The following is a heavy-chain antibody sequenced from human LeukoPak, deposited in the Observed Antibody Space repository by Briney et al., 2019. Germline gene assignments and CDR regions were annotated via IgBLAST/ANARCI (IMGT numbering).Heavy chain of an antibody. CDR3: AKAHLYDILTGYYSPLDY. CDR1: GFTFDDYA. D-gene: IGHD3-9*01. Sequence: GGSLRLSCAASGFTFDDYAMHWVRQAPGKGLEWVSGISWNSGSIGYADSVKGRFTISRDNAKNSLYLQMNSLRAEDTAVYYCAKAHLYDILTGYYSPLDYWGQGTLVTVSS. CDR2: ISWNSGSI. J-gene: IGHJ4*02. V-gene: IGHV3-9*01.